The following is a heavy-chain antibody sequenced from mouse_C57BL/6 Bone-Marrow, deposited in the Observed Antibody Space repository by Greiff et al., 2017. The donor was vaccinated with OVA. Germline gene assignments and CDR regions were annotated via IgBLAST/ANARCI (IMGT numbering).Heavy chain of an antibody. V-gene: IGHV1-74*01. Sequence: QVQLQQPGAELVKPGASVKVSCKASGYTFTSYWMHWVKQRPGQGLEWIGRIHPSDSDTNYNQKFKGKATLTVNKSSSTAYMQRSSLTSEDSAVYYCAINLLDSSGPAWFAYWGQGTLVTVSA. CDR3: AINLLDSSGPAWFAY. D-gene: IGHD3-2*02. CDR1: GYTFTSYW. CDR2: IHPSDSDT. J-gene: IGHJ3*01.